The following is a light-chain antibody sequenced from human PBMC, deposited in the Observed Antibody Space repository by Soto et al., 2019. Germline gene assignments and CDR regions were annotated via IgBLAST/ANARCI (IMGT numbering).Light chain of an antibody. CDR3: CSYAGSSPV. Sequence: QSVLSQPASVSGSPGQSITISCTGTSSDVGSYNLVSWCQQHPGKAPKLMIYEGSKRPSGVSNRFSGSKSGNTASLTISGLQAEDEADYYCCSYAGSSPVFGGGTKLTVL. J-gene: IGLJ2*01. CDR2: EGS. CDR1: SSDVGSYNL. V-gene: IGLV2-23*01.